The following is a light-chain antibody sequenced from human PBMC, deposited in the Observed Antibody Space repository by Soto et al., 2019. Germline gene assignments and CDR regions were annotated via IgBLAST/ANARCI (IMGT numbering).Light chain of an antibody. V-gene: IGKV1-33*01. J-gene: IGKJ3*01. Sequence: DIQMTQSPSSLSASVGDRVTITCQASHDITSFLSWYQQKPGRAPKLLVYDASILEAGVPTRFSGSGSGTHFTFTISSLQPEDVATYYCQHCDYLPIFGPGTTVDFK. CDR3: QHCDYLPI. CDR2: DAS. CDR1: HDITSF.